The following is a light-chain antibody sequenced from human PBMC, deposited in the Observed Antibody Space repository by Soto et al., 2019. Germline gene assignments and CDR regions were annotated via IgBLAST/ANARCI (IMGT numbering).Light chain of an antibody. CDR2: GAS. CDR1: QSVSSK. Sequence: EIVMTQSPATLSVSPGERATLSCRASQSVSSKLAWYQQKPGQAPRLLIYGASTRAPGIPARFSGSGSGTEFTLTISSLQSEDFAVYYCQQYNNWPSLTFGGGTRVEIK. V-gene: IGKV3-15*01. CDR3: QQYNNWPSLT. J-gene: IGKJ4*01.